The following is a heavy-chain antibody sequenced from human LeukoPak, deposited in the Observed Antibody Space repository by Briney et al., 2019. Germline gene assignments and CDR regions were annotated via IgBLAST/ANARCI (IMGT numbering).Heavy chain of an antibody. V-gene: IGHV1-69*04. CDR2: TIPIFGIA. CDR1: GGTFSSYA. CDR3: ASAYCGGDCYSNWFDP. D-gene: IGHD2-21*02. J-gene: IGHJ5*02. Sequence: SVKVSCKASGGTFSSYAISWVRQAPGQGLEWMGRTIPIFGIANYAQKFQGRVTITADKSTSTAYMELSSLRSEDTAVYYCASAYCGGDCYSNWFDPWGQGTLVTVSS.